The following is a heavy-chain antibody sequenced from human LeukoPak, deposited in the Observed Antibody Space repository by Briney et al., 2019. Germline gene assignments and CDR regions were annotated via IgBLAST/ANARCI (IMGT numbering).Heavy chain of an antibody. CDR2: ISGSSSYI. J-gene: IGHJ6*03. CDR1: GFTFSSYS. Sequence: GGSLRLSCAASGFTFSSYSMNWVRQAPGKGLEWVSSISGSSSYIYYADSVKGRFTISRDNAKNSLYLQMNSLRAEDTAVYYCARGYFDYYMDVWGKGTTVTVSS. CDR3: ARGYFDYYMDV. D-gene: IGHD2/OR15-2a*01. V-gene: IGHV3-21*01.